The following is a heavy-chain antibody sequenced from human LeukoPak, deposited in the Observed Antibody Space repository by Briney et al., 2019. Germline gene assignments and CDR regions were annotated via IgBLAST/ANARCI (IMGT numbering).Heavy chain of an antibody. J-gene: IGHJ4*02. Sequence: GGSLTLSCAASAFTFSCSAMHWLRQASGKGLEWVGRIRNKDNNYAPTYAASVKGRFTISRDDSKNTGYLQMKSLKTEDTGVYYCTSQNYYDSSGYYGRVNYWGEGTLVTISS. V-gene: IGHV3-73*01. CDR3: TSQNYYDSSGYYGRVNY. CDR2: IRNKDNNYAP. D-gene: IGHD3-22*01. CDR1: AFTFSCSA.